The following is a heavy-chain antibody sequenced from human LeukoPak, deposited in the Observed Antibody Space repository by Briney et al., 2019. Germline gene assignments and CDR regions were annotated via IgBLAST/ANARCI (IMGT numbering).Heavy chain of an antibody. CDR3: ARDGPHLEWHRHYYYMDV. V-gene: IGHV1-2*02. D-gene: IGHD3-3*01. Sequence: ASVTVSCKASGYTFTGYYMHWVRQAPGQGLEWMGWINPNSGGTNYAQKFQGRVTMTRDTTISTAYMELSRLRSDHTAVYYCARDGPHLEWHRHYYYMDVWGKGTTVTVSS. J-gene: IGHJ6*03. CDR2: INPNSGGT. CDR1: GYTFTGYY.